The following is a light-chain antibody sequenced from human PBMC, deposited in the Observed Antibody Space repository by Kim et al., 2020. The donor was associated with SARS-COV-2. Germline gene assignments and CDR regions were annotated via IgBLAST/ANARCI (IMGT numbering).Light chain of an antibody. CDR2: EVN. CDR1: SSDIGGYNF. J-gene: IGLJ2*01. V-gene: IGLV2-8*01. CDR3: SSYAGRQNLV. Sequence: GQGVHISCTGTSSDIGGYNFVAWYQQHPGKAPKVMIYEVNKRPSGVPDRFSGSKSGNTASLTVSGLQAEDEADYYCSSYAGRQNLVFGGGTQLTVL.